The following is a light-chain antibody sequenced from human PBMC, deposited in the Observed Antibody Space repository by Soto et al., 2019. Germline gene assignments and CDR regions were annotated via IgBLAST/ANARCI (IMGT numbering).Light chain of an antibody. CDR1: SSDVGGYNY. CDR2: EVN. CDR3: RSCRNNFTLV. J-gene: IGLJ2*01. Sequence: QSALTQPASVSGSPGQSITISCTGTSSDVGGYNYVSWYQQHPGKAPKLMIFEVNNRPSGVSNRFSGSKSGITASLTISGLQANGEADCYCRSCRNNFTLVFGGGAKLTVL. V-gene: IGLV2-14*01.